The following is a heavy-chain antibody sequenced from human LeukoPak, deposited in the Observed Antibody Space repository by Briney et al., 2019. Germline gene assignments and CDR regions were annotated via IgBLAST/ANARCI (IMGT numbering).Heavy chain of an antibody. Sequence: GGSLRLSCSASGFTFSSYAMHWVRQAPGKGLEYVSAISSNGGSTYYADSVKGRFTISRDNSKNTLYLQMSSLRAEDTAVYYCVKGAVSIAGPYWGQGTQVTVSS. CDR3: VKGAVSIAGPY. CDR1: GFTFSSYA. J-gene: IGHJ4*02. V-gene: IGHV3-64D*06. CDR2: ISSNGGST. D-gene: IGHD6-6*01.